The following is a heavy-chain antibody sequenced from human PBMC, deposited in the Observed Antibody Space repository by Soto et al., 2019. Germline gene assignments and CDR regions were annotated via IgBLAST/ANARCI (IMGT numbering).Heavy chain of an antibody. CDR1: GFTFSSSG. V-gene: IGHV3-30*18. D-gene: IGHD3-3*01. J-gene: IGHJ6*02. CDR3: AKVWAWFSYYYYGLDV. CDR2: ISYDGRNK. Sequence: PGVSLRFSCAASGFTFSSSGMQWVHQAPGKGLEWVAVISYDGRNKYYADSVKGRFTISRDNSKNTLYLQMKSLRAEDTAVYYCAKVWAWFSYYYYGLDVWGQGTTVTVPS.